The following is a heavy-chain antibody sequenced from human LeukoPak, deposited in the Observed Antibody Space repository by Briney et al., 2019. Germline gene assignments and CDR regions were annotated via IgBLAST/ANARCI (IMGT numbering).Heavy chain of an antibody. D-gene: IGHD5-12*01. Sequence: GGSLRLSCAASGFTFSSYGMHWVRQAPGKGLEWVAVISYDGSNKYYADSVKGRFTISRDNSKNTLYLQMNSLRAEDTAVYYCAKYGSGSGYDWGQGTLVTVSS. CDR2: ISYDGSNK. J-gene: IGHJ4*02. CDR1: GFTFSSYG. CDR3: AKYGSGSGYD. V-gene: IGHV3-30*18.